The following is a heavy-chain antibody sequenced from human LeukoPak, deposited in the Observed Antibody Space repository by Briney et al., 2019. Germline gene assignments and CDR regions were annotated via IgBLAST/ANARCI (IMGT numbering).Heavy chain of an antibody. D-gene: IGHD2-21*01. Sequence: ASVKVSCKASGYTFTSYGISWVRQAPGQGLEWMGCISAYNGNTNYAQKLQGRVTMTTDTSTSTAYMELRSLRSDDTAVYYCARGILPAVVIATYYFDYLGQGTLVTVSS. V-gene: IGHV1-18*01. CDR3: ARGILPAVVIATYYFDY. J-gene: IGHJ4*02. CDR2: ISAYNGNT. CDR1: GYTFTSYG.